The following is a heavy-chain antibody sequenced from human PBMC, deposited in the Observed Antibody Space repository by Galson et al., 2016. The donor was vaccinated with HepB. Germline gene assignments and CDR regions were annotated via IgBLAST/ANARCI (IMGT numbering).Heavy chain of an antibody. CDR1: GYTFINYA. J-gene: IGHJ5*02. V-gene: IGHV1-18*04. CDR2: INPYNGHT. CDR3: ARGAVYCGDDCFSERFDP. D-gene: IGHD2-21*02. Sequence: SVKVSCKASGYTFINYAISWVRQAPGQGLEWMGWINPYNGHTRYAQELQGSVTMTTDTSTTTVYMELGSLTSDDTAVYFCARGAVYCGDDCFSERFDPWGRGTLVTVSS.